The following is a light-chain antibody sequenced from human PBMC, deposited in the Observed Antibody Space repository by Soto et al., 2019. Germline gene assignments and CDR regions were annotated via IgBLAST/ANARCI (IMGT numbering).Light chain of an antibody. CDR1: SSTVGGFNA. V-gene: IGLV2-23*01. CDR3: CSYVGATTYV. CDR2: EGI. J-gene: IGLJ1*01. Sequence: QSALTQPASVSGSPGQSITISCTGTSSTVGGFNAVSWYQQHPGKAPKVIIYEGIKRPSGVSNRFSGSNSGSTASLTISGLQAGDEADYYCCSYVGATTYVFGTGTKVTVL.